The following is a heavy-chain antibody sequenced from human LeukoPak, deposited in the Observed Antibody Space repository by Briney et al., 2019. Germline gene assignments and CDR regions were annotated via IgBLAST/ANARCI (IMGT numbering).Heavy chain of an antibody. J-gene: IGHJ6*02. CDR1: GGSLSRGIYY. CDR2: IYTSGST. CDR3: ARGAAAQYYYYYYGMDV. V-gene: IGHV4-61*02. D-gene: IGHD2-2*01. Sequence: SQTLSVTCMVSGGSLSRGIYYGRWPRHPAGRGREWVGRIYTSGSTNYNPSLKSRLTISVEASKNHFSLKLSSVTAADTAAYYCARGAAAQYYYYYYGMDVWGQGTTVTVSS.